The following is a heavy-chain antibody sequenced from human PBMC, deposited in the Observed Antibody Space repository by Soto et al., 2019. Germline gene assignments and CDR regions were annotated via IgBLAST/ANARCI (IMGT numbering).Heavy chain of an antibody. CDR3: ARGVGYCSSTSCTDAFDI. CDR2: MNPNSGNT. V-gene: IGHV1-8*01. CDR1: GYTFTRYD. Sequence: ASVKVSCKASGYTFTRYDINWVRQATGQGLEWMGWMNPNSGNTGYAQKFQGRVTMTRNTSISTAYMELSSLRSEDTAVYYCARGVGYCSSTSCTDAFDIWGQGTMVTVSS. J-gene: IGHJ3*02. D-gene: IGHD2-2*01.